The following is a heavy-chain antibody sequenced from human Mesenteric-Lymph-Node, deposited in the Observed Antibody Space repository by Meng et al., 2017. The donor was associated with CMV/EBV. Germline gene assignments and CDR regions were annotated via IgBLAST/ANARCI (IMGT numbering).Heavy chain of an antibody. J-gene: IGHJ6*02. V-gene: IGHV3-23*01. CDR1: GFTFSSYA. Sequence: GGSLRLSCAASGFTFSSYAMSWVRQAPGKGLEWVSAISGSGGSTYYADSVKGRFTISRDNSKNTLYLQMNSLRAEDTAVYYCAKDRGFGELWYYYYGMDVWGQGTTVTVSS. CDR2: ISGSGGST. CDR3: AKDRGFGELWYYYYGMDV. D-gene: IGHD3-10*01.